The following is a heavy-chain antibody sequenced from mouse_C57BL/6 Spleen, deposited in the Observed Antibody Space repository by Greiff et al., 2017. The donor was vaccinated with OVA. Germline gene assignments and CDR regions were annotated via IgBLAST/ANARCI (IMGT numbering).Heavy chain of an antibody. CDR2: IHPNSGST. Sequence: QVQLQQPGAELVKPGASVKLSCKASGYTFTSYWMHWVKQRPGQGLEWIGMIHPNSGSTNYNEKFKSKATLTVDKSSSTAYMQLSSLTSEDSAVYYCANAFDYYGSSLFAYWGQGTLVTVSA. CDR3: ANAFDYYGSSLFAY. D-gene: IGHD1-1*01. J-gene: IGHJ3*01. V-gene: IGHV1-64*01. CDR1: GYTFTSYW.